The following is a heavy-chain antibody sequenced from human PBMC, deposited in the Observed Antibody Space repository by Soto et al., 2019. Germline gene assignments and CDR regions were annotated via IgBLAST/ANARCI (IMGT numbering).Heavy chain of an antibody. Sequence: QVQLQQWGAGLLKPSETLSLTCAVYGGSFSGYYWSWIRQPPGKGLEWIGEINHSGSTNYNPSLKSRVTLSVDTSKNQFSLKLSSVTAADTAVYYCARDPAAAGTTGFDYWGQGTLVTVSS. CDR1: GGSFSGYY. CDR3: ARDPAAAGTTGFDY. J-gene: IGHJ4*02. D-gene: IGHD6-13*01. V-gene: IGHV4-34*01. CDR2: INHSGST.